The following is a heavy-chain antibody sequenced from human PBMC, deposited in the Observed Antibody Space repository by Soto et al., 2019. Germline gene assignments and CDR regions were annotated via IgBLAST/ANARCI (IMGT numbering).Heavy chain of an antibody. CDR3: ARDGQYITDGFDI. D-gene: IGHD1-20*01. CDR2: LSRGGGST. V-gene: IGHV3-23*01. CDR1: GFTYSSHG. Sequence: EAQLLESGGELIQPGGSLRLSCAASGFTYSSHGMSWVRQAPGKGLEWIAGLSRGGGSTYYADSVQSRFTISRDNSKNTLDLIMNSLRVEDTALYYCARDGQYITDGFDIWGQGTMVTVSS. J-gene: IGHJ3*02.